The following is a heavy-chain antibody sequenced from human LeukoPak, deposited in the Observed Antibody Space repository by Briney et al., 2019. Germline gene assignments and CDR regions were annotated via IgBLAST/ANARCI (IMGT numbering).Heavy chain of an antibody. CDR2: IYPGDSDT. CDR1: GYSFTSYW. J-gene: IGHJ4*02. CDR3: ARIEYITAGMYYFDY. Sequence: KISCKGSGYSFTSYWIGWVRPMPGKGLEWMGIIYPGDSDTRYSPSFQGQVTISADKSISTAYLQWSSLKAPDTAMYYCARIEYITAGMYYFDYWGQGTLVTVSS. V-gene: IGHV5-51*01. D-gene: IGHD3-3*01.